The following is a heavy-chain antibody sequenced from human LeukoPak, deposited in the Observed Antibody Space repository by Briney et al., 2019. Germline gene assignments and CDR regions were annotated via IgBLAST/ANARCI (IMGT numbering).Heavy chain of an antibody. D-gene: IGHD2-2*01. V-gene: IGHV1-69-2*01. Sequence: GASVKVSCKASGYTFTDYYMHWVQQAPGKGLEWMGRVDPEDGETIYAEKFQGRVTITADTSTDTAYMELSSLRSEDTAVYYCATGIPAAMGYYYYMDVWGKGTTVTVSS. CDR1: GYTFTDYY. CDR3: ATGIPAAMGYYYYMDV. CDR2: VDPEDGET. J-gene: IGHJ6*03.